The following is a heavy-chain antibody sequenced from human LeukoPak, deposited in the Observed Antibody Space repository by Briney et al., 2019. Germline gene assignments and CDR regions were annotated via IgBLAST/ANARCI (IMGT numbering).Heavy chain of an antibody. CDR1: GGSISSYY. CDR2: IYYSGST. V-gene: IGHV4-59*01. J-gene: IGHJ5*02. D-gene: IGHD6-13*01. Sequence: PSETLSLTCTVSGGSISSYYWSWIRQPPGKGREWIGYIYYSGSTNYNPSLKSRVTISVDTSKNQFSLKLSSVTAADTAVYYCAREGDDRSSSWTGRGRYNWFDPWGQGTLVTVSS. CDR3: AREGDDRSSSWTGRGRYNWFDP.